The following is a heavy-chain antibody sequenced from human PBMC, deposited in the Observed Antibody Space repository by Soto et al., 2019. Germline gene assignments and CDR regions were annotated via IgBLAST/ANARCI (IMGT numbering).Heavy chain of an antibody. Sequence: QVQLVESGGGVVQPGTSLRLSCAASGFTFSRHGMHWVRQAPGKGLEWVAVVSNDGNTKYYEDSVKGRLTVSRDNSKNTLSLQMNSLRSDDTAVYYCAKEGSESRYAFDVWGQGTMVTVSS. CDR1: GFTFSRHG. V-gene: IGHV3-30*18. D-gene: IGHD1-26*01. CDR2: VSNDGNTK. J-gene: IGHJ3*01. CDR3: AKEGSESRYAFDV.